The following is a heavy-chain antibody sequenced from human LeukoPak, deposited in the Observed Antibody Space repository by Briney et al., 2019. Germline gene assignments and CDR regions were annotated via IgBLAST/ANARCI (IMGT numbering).Heavy chain of an antibody. CDR1: GFTFSSYA. V-gene: IGHV3-64*01. D-gene: IGHD3-16*01. CDR3: ARDKSHWGGYYGMDV. J-gene: IGHJ6*02. CDR2: ISSNGGST. Sequence: GGSLRLSCAASGFTFSSYAMHWVRQAPGKGLEYVSAISSNGGSTYYANSVKGRFTISRDNSKNTLYLQMGSLRAEDMAVYYCARDKSHWGGYYGMDVWGQGTTVTVSS.